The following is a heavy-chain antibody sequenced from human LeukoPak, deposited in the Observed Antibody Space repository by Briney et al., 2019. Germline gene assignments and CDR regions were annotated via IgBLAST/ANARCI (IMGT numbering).Heavy chain of an antibody. CDR3: AKIRRIMITFGGVIATSYFDY. J-gene: IGHJ4*02. CDR2: SSGSGGST. D-gene: IGHD3-16*02. Sequence: GGSLRLSCAASGFTFSSYAMSLVRQAAGKGLEWVSASSGSGGSTYYADSVKGRFTISRDNSKNTLYLQMNSLRAEDTAVYYCAKIRRIMITFGGVIATSYFDYWGQGTLVTVSS. CDR1: GFTFSSYA. V-gene: IGHV3-23*01.